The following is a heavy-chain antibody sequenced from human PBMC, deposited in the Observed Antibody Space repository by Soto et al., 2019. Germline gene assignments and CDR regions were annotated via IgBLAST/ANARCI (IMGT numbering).Heavy chain of an antibody. D-gene: IGHD4-17*01. Sequence: PGGSLRLSCVASVFTFSRYGMHWVRQAPGKGLEWVAVIWNDGSKQVYDDSVKGRFTISRDNSKNTLYLEMDSLRDEDTSVYYCARDDDYEANAIDLWGQGTLVTVSS. CDR3: ARDDDYEANAIDL. J-gene: IGHJ5*02. CDR2: IWNDGSKQ. CDR1: VFTFSRYG. V-gene: IGHV3-33*01.